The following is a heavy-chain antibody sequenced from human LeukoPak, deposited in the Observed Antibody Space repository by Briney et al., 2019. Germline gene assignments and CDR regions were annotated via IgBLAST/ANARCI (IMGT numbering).Heavy chain of an antibody. CDR1: GATFNYFP. Sequence: GASVKVSCKSSGATFNYFPISWVRQAPRQGLEWMGGILPMVGKPDYAQKFRDRVTITADESTTTVYMELTSLTSEDTAMYYCARDGDDPLMYNWFDPWGQGTLVTVSS. D-gene: IGHD5-24*01. V-gene: IGHV1-69*01. CDR2: ILPMVGKP. J-gene: IGHJ5*02. CDR3: ARDGDDPLMYNWFDP.